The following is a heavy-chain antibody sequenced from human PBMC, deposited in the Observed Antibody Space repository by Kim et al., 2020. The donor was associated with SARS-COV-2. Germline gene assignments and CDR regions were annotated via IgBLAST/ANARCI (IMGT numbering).Heavy chain of an antibody. V-gene: IGHV1-3*01. CDR3: LGGFYFDH. CDR2: GKGNT. Sequence: GKGNTIYSQKFQGRVTFTTDTSASTAYMELSFLRSEDSAVYYCLGGFYFDHWGQGTLVTVSS. J-gene: IGHJ4*02. D-gene: IGHD3-16*01.